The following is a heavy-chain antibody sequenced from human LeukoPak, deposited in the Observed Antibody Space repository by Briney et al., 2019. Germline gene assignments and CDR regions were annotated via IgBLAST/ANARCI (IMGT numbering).Heavy chain of an antibody. D-gene: IGHD3-10*01. CDR1: GGSFSAYDY. Sequence: SETLSLTCDIYGGSFSAYDYWIWIRPPPGKGLEWIGEFTHSGITNYNPSLESRVTISIDTSKNQFSLKLNSVTAADTAVYYCARGNRRLGYYGSGSRLPFDSWGQGTLVTVSS. CDR2: FTHSGIT. J-gene: IGHJ4*02. V-gene: IGHV4-34*01. CDR3: ARGNRRLGYYGSGSRLPFDS.